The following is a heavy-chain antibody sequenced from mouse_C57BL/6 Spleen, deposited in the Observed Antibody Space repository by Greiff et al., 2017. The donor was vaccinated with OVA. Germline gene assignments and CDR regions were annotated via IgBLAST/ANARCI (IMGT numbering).Heavy chain of an antibody. CDR3: ARSKLGTWFAY. V-gene: IGHV7-3*01. Sequence: KLVESGGGLVQPGGSLSLSCAASGFTFTDYYMSWVRQPPGKALEWLGFIRNKANGYTTEYSASVKGRFTISRDNSQSILYLQMNALRAEDSATYYCARSKLGTWFAYWGQGTLVTVSA. CDR2: IRNKANGYTT. CDR1: GFTFTDYY. J-gene: IGHJ3*01. D-gene: IGHD4-1*01.